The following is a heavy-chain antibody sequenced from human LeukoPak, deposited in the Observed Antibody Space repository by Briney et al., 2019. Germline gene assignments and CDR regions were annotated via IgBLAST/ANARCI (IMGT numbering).Heavy chain of an antibody. V-gene: IGHV4-59*12. CDR2: VYYSGST. J-gene: IGHJ5*02. CDR1: DGSMTNYY. Sequence: SETLSLTCTVSDGSMTNYYWSWIRQSPGKGLECIGYVYYSGSTTYNPSLKSRVTISVDTSKNQFSLKLSSVTAADTAVYYCAREVASRGNWFDPWGQGTLVTVSS. D-gene: IGHD2-21*01. CDR3: AREVASRGNWFDP.